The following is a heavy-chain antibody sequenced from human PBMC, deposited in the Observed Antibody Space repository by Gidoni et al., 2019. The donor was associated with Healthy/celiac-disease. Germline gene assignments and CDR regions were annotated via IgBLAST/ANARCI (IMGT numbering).Heavy chain of an antibody. CDR2: IWYDGSNK. D-gene: IGHD3-3*02. Sequence: QVQLVESGGGVVQPGRSLRLSCAGSGFTFSSYGMQWVRQAPGKGLEGVAVIWYDGSNKYYADSVKGRFTISRDNSKNTLYLQMNSLRAEDTAVYYCARDRHFWRGGYAFDIWGQGTMVTVSS. CDR3: ARDRHFWRGGYAFDI. J-gene: IGHJ3*02. V-gene: IGHV3-33*08. CDR1: GFTFSSYG.